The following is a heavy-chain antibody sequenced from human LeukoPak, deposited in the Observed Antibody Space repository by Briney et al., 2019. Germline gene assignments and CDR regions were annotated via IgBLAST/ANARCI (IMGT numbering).Heavy chain of an antibody. V-gene: IGHV3-66*01. J-gene: IGHJ4*02. CDR1: GFTVNSNF. D-gene: IGHD2-15*01. CDR2: IQTGGRT. Sequence: GGSLRLSCAASGFTVNSNFMTWVRQAPGKGLEWVSDIQTGGRTYYADSVRGRFTISRDTSENTLYLQMNSLIVEDSAVYFCVRGRVDLSYFDSWGQGTLVTVSS. CDR3: VRGRVDLSYFDS.